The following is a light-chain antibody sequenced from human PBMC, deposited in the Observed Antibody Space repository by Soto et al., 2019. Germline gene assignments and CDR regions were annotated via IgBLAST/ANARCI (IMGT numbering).Light chain of an antibody. J-gene: IGKJ4*01. V-gene: IGKV1-33*01. CDR1: QFIGNY. CDR2: DAS. Sequence: PIIQSPSPRSWYEGDIITITCHPSQFIGNYLNWYQQKPGKAPKLLIFDASSLQTGVPSKFSGTGFGTDFTLTINIVQPEDFATYYCQQYDSIPLTFGGGTKVDI. CDR3: QQYDSIPLT.